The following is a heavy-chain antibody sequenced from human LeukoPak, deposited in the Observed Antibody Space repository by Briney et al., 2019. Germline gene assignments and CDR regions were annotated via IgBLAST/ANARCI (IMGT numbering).Heavy chain of an antibody. D-gene: IGHD2-15*01. J-gene: IGHJ4*02. Sequence: GSLRLSCAASGFTFSNYAMSWVRQAPGKGLEWVSVISISGGSTYYADSVKGRFTISRDNSKNTLYLQMNSLRAEDTAVYYCANRGSGGTYYFDYWGQGTLVTVSS. CDR3: ANRGSGGTYYFDY. CDR1: GFTFSNYA. CDR2: ISISGGST. V-gene: IGHV3-23*01.